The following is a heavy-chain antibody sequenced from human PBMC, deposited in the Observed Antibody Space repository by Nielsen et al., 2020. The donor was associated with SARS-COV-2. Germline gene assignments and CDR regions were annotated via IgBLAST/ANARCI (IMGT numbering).Heavy chain of an antibody. CDR2: LHRVGST. CDR3: ARDSRDYGGYLPGGDY. CDR1: GFTVSSNY. D-gene: IGHD4/OR15-4a*01. J-gene: IGHJ4*02. V-gene: IGHV3-53*01. Sequence: GGSLRPSCAASGFTVSSNYMNWVRQVPGKWLEWVSILHRVGSTYYADSVKGRFTVSRDNSKNTLYLQMDSLRDEDTAVYFCARDSRDYGGYLPGGDYWGQGTLVTVSS.